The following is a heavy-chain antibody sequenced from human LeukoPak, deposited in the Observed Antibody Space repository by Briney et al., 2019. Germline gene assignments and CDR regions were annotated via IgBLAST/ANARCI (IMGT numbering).Heavy chain of an antibody. V-gene: IGHV1-3*01. D-gene: IGHD3-10*01. Sequence: ASEKVSCKASGYTFTSYAMHWVRQAPGQRLECMGWINAGNGNTKYTQKFQGRVTITRDTSARTAYMELSSLRSEDTAVYYCARVYYGSRVKIYYFDYWGQGTLVTVSS. CDR2: INAGNGNT. J-gene: IGHJ4*02. CDR3: ARVYYGSRVKIYYFDY. CDR1: GYTFTSYA.